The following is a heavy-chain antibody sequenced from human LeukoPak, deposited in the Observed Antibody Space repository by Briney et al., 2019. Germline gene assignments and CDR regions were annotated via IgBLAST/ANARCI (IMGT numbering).Heavy chain of an antibody. CDR2: ISSSGGII. D-gene: IGHD4-17*01. CDR1: GFSFSDNY. CDR3: ARSPLTTVTGADHFDY. Sequence: GGSLRLSCAASGFSFSDNYMNWIRQAPGKGLEWVSQISSSGGIIHYADSVKGRFTVSRDNARNSLFLQMSSLRAEDTALYYCARSPLTTVTGADHFDYWGQGTLVTVSS. J-gene: IGHJ4*02. V-gene: IGHV3-11*01.